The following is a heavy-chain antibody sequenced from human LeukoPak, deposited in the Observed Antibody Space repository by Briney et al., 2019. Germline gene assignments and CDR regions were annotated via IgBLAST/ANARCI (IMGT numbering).Heavy chain of an antibody. CDR1: GGSFSGYY. D-gene: IGHD6-13*01. J-gene: IGHJ4*02. CDR3: ARVGRRGIAAGTTTPPAY. Sequence: PSETLSLTCAVYGGSFSGYYWSWIRQPPGKGLEWIGEINHSGSTNYNPSLKSRVTISVDTSKNQFSLKLSSVTAADTAVYYCARVGRRGIAAGTTTPPAYWGQGTLVTVSS. V-gene: IGHV4-34*01. CDR2: INHSGST.